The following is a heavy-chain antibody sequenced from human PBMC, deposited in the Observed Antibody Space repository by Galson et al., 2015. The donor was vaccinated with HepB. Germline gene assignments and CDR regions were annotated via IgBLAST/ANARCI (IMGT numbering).Heavy chain of an antibody. CDR2: IKSKTDGGTT. V-gene: IGHV3-15*01. J-gene: IGHJ6*03. Sequence: SLRLSCAASGFTFSNAWMSWVRQAPGKGLEWVGRIKSKTDGGTTDYAAPVKGRFTISRDDSKNTLYLQMNSLKTEDTAVYYCTTPIEYSSSFHYYYSMDVWGKGTTVTVSS. CDR3: TTPIEYSSSFHYYYSMDV. D-gene: IGHD6-6*01. CDR1: GFTFSNAW.